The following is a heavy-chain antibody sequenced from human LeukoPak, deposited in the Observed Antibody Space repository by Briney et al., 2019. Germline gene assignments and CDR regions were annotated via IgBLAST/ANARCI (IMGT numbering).Heavy chain of an antibody. CDR2: ISNSGGRT. CDR1: GFTFSSSA. Sequence: GGSLRLSCAASGFTFSSSAMSWVRQAPGKGLEWVSAISNSGGRTYNADSVKGRFTISRDNFKNTLYLQMNSLSAEDTAVYYCARGPSSGWYYFDYWGQGTLVTVSS. V-gene: IGHV3-23*01. CDR3: ARGPSSGWYYFDY. J-gene: IGHJ4*02. D-gene: IGHD6-19*01.